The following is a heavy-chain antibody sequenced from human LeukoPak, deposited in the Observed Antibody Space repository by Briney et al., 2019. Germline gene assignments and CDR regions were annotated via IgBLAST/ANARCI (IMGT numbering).Heavy chain of an antibody. CDR2: IFYKGST. Sequence: PPETLSLTCIVSGGSISTYYWSWIRQPPGKGLEWIGNIFYKGSTNYNPSLKSRVTMSVDTSNNQFSLKMSSVAAADTAVYYCARTYYYGAGSYFFDYWGQGTLVTVSS. CDR1: GGSISTYY. V-gene: IGHV4-59*01. D-gene: IGHD3-10*01. CDR3: ARTYYYGAGSYFFDY. J-gene: IGHJ4*02.